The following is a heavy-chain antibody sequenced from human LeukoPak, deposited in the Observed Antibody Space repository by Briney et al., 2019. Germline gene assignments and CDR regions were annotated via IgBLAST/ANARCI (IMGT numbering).Heavy chain of an antibody. CDR1: GFTFSSYS. J-gene: IGHJ6*02. CDR3: ARETYDFWSGYPLYGMDV. D-gene: IGHD3-3*01. V-gene: IGHV3-21*01. CDR2: ISSSSSYI. Sequence: GGSLRLSCAASGFTFSSYSMNWVRQAPGKGLEWVSSISSSSSYIYYADSVKGRFTISRDNSKNTLYLQMNSLRAEDTAVYYCARETYDFWSGYPLYGMDVWGQGTTVTVSS.